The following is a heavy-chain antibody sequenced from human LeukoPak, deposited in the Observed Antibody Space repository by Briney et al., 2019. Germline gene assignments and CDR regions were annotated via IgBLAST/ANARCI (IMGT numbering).Heavy chain of an antibody. D-gene: IGHD1-1*01. J-gene: IGHJ6*03. CDR3: ARRNDGAVSYYYMDV. V-gene: IGHV3-48*01. CDR1: GFTFSSYS. Sequence: PGGSLRLSCAASGFTFSSYSMNWVRQAPGKGLEWVSYISSSSSTIYYADSVKGRFTISRDNTKNALFLQMNSLRAEDTAVYYCARRNDGAVSYYYMDVWGKGTTVTVSS. CDR2: ISSSSSTI.